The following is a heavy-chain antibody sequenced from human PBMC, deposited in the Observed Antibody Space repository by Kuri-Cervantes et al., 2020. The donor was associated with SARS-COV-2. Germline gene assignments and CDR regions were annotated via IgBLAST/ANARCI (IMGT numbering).Heavy chain of an antibody. Sequence: LSLTCYVCVGTFSHTIGSWIRQAPGKGLEWVSYISSSGSTIYYADSVKGRFTISRDNAKNSLYLQMNSLRAEDTAVYYCARDHSLSGAYSLEDAFDIWGQGTMVTVSS. J-gene: IGHJ3*02. V-gene: IGHV3-11*04. D-gene: IGHD2-21*01. CDR2: ISSSGSTI. CDR3: ARDHSLSGAYSLEDAFDI. CDR1: VGTFSHT.